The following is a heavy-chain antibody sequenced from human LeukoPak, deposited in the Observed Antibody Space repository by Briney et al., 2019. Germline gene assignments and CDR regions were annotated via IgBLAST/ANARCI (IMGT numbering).Heavy chain of an antibody. CDR3: ARDGGSSWYETSDY. CDR2: IIPIFGTA. J-gene: IGHJ4*02. Sequence: SVKVSCKASGYTFTSYGISWVRQAPGQGLEWMGGIIPIFGTANYAQKFQGRVTITADESTSTAYMELSSLRSEDTAVYYCARDGGSSWYETSDYWGPGTLVTVSS. V-gene: IGHV1-69*13. D-gene: IGHD6-13*01. CDR1: GYTFTSYG.